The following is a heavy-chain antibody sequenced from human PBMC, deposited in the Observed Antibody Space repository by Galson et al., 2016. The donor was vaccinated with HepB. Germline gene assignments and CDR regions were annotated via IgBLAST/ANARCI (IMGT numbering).Heavy chain of an antibody. D-gene: IGHD2-21*02. Sequence: SLRLSCAASGFIFSSHSMNWVRQAPGKGLEWVSSISSGSSYIHYADSVKGRFTISRDNAKNSLYLEMNSLRAEDAAVYYCARDVRDCGGDCGRSSYGMGVWGQGTTVTVAS. CDR2: ISSGSSYI. V-gene: IGHV3-21*01. J-gene: IGHJ6*02. CDR1: GFIFSSHS. CDR3: ARDVRDCGGDCGRSSYGMGV.